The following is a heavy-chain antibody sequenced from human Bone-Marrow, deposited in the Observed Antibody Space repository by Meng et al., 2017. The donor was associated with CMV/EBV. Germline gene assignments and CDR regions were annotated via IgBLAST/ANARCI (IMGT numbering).Heavy chain of an antibody. Sequence: GESLKISCAASGFTFSSYAMHWVRQAPGKGLEYVSAISSNWSSTYYADSVKGRFTIPRDNAKNSLYLQMNSLRAEDTAVYYCARDYEFRGSPKPYWFDPWGQGPLVTVSS. J-gene: IGHJ5*02. CDR3: ARDYEFRGSPKPYWFDP. D-gene: IGHD2-15*01. CDR1: GFTFSSYA. CDR2: ISSNWSST. V-gene: IGHV3-64*02.